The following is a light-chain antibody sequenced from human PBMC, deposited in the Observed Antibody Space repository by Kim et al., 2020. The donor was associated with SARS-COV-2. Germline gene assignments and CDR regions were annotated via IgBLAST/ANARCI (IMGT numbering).Light chain of an antibody. Sequence: GKTVTISCTRSSGSIASNYVQWYQQRPGSAPTTVIYEDNQRPSGVPDRFSGSIDSSSNSASLTISGLKTEVEADYYCQSYDSSNWVFGGGTQLTVL. CDR3: QSYDSSNWV. J-gene: IGLJ3*02. CDR1: SGSIASNY. CDR2: EDN. V-gene: IGLV6-57*03.